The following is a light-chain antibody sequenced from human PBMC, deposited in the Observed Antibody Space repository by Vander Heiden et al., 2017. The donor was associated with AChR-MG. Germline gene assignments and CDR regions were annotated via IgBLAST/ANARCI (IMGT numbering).Light chain of an antibody. J-gene: IGKJ3*01. V-gene: IGKV4-1*01. CDR3: QQYYSTPKT. CDR2: WAS. CDR1: QSVLYSSNNKNY. Sequence: DLVMTQSPDSLAASLGESATINCKSSQSVLYSSNNKNYLAWYQQKPGQPPKLLIYWASTRESGVPDRFSGSGSGTDFTLTISSLQAEDVAVYYCQQYYSTPKTFGPGTKVDIK.